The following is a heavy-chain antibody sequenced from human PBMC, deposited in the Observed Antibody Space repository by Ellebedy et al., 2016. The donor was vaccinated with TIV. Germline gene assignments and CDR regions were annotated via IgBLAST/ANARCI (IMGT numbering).Heavy chain of an antibody. J-gene: IGHJ4*02. CDR3: ATDPVYGGNAVLNH. Sequence: ASVKVSCXASGYIFTSYDINWVRQATGQGLEWMGWMNPNSGNTGYAQRFQGRVTMTRNTSINTAYMELRSLTSDDTAVYYCATDPVYGGNAVLNHWGQGTLVSVSS. D-gene: IGHD4-23*01. V-gene: IGHV1-8*01. CDR1: GYIFTSYD. CDR2: MNPNSGNT.